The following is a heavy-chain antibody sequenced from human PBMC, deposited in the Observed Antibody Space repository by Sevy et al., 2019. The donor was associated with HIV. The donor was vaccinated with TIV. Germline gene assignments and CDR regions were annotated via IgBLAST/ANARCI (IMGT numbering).Heavy chain of an antibody. J-gene: IGHJ4*02. CDR1: GFTFSSYA. CDR2: ISGSGGST. D-gene: IGHD3-10*01. V-gene: IGHV3-23*01. Sequence: GGSLRLSCAASGFTFSSYAMSWVRQAPGKGLEWVSAISGSGGSTYYADSVKGRFTISRDNSKNTRYLQMNSLRAEETAVYYCATHDDYYGSGSYYKPSYYFDYWGQGTLVTVSS. CDR3: ATHDDYYGSGSYYKPSYYFDY.